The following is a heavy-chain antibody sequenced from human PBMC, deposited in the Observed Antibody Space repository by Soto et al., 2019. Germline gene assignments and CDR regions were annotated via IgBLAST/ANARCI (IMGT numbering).Heavy chain of an antibody. J-gene: IGHJ4*02. CDR2: IYYSGST. CDR1: GGSISSYY. Sequence: SETLSLTCTVSGGSISSYYWSWIRQPPGKGLEWIGYIYYSGSTNYNPSLKSRVTISVDTSKNQFSLKLSSVTAADTAVYYFARVEGSGYAATNWGQGTLVTVSS. CDR3: ARVEGSGYAATN. D-gene: IGHD5-12*01. V-gene: IGHV4-59*01.